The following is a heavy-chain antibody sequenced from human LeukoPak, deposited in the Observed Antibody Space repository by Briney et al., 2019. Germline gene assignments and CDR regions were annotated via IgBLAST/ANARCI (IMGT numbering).Heavy chain of an antibody. D-gene: IGHD2-21*02. J-gene: IGHJ4*02. V-gene: IGHV3-7*03. CDR1: GFTFNSYW. CDR3: AREPPFCGGDCRSLSDY. Sequence: GGSLRLSCAASGFTFNSYWMSWVRQAPGKGLEWVANIKQDGSEKYYVDSVKGRFTISRDNAKNSLYLQMNSLRAEDTAVYYCAREPPFCGGDCRSLSDYWGQGVLVTVSS. CDR2: IKQDGSEK.